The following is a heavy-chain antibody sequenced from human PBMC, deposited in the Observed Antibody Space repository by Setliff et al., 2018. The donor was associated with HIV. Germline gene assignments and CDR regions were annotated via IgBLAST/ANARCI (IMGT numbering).Heavy chain of an antibody. CDR2: IYSSGST. Sequence: TLSLTCTVSGGSINSYYWSWIRQPAGKGLEWIGRIYSSGSTNYNPSLKSRVTMSVDTSKNQISLKLSSVTAADTAMYYCARRMAAGTFDYWGQGTPVTVPQ. J-gene: IGHJ4*02. CDR3: ARRMAAGTFDY. V-gene: IGHV4-4*07. D-gene: IGHD6-13*01. CDR1: GGSINSYY.